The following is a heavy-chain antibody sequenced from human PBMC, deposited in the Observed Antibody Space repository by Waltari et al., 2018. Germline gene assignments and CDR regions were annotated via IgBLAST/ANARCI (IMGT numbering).Heavy chain of an antibody. CDR3: APATYYFDY. V-gene: IGHV1-3*01. CDR2: IDRGNGNT. CDR1: GYTFTSYA. J-gene: IGHJ4*02. Sequence: QVQLVQSGAEVKKPGASVKVSCRASGYTFTSYAMHWVRQAPGQRLECMGWIDRGNGNTEYSQKFQGRVTITRDTTASTAYMELSSLRSEDTAVYYCAPATYYFDYWGQGTLVTVSS. D-gene: IGHD1-1*01.